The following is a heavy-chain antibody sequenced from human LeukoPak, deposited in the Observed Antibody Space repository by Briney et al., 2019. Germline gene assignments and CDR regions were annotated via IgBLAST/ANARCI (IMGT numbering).Heavy chain of an antibody. J-gene: IGHJ4*02. CDR1: GFTFSSYS. V-gene: IGHV3-21*01. D-gene: IGHD5-18*01. CDR3: ARDTAMVYYFDY. CDR2: ISSSSSYI. Sequence: SGGSLRLSCAASGFTFSSYSMNWVRQAPGKGLEWVSSISSSSSYIYHADSVKGRFTISRDNAKNSLYLQMNSLRAEDTAVYYCARDTAMVYYFDYWGQGTLVTVSS.